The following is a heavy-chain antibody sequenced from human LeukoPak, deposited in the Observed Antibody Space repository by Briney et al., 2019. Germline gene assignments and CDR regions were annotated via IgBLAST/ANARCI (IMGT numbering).Heavy chain of an antibody. Sequence: GGSQRLSCSASGFTFSAYAMYWVRQAPGKGLEYVSGISSNGGSSFYADSVKGRFTISRDNSKNTLYLQMSSLRAEDTAVYYCVKITSVTGGDCWGQGTRVTVSS. D-gene: IGHD1-1*01. J-gene: IGHJ4*02. CDR3: VKITSVTGGDC. CDR2: ISSNGGSS. V-gene: IGHV3-64D*09. CDR1: GFTFSAYA.